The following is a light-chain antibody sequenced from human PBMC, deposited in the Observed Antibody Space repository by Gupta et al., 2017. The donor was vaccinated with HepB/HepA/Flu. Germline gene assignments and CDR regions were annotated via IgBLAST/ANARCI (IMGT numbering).Light chain of an antibody. V-gene: IGKV1-33*01. CDR1: QDISNY. J-gene: IGKJ5*01. CDR2: DAS. CDR3: QQEDNLPVT. Sequence: DIQMTQSPSSLSASVGDRVTITCQASQDISNYLNWYQQKPGKAPKLLIYDASKLETGVPSRFSGSGSGTDFTFTISSLQPEDVATYYCQQEDNLPVTFGEGTLLEIK.